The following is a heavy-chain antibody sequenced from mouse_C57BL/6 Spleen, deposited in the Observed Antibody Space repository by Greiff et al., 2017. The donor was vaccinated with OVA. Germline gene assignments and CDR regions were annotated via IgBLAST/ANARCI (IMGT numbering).Heavy chain of an antibody. D-gene: IGHD1-1*01. J-gene: IGHJ4*01. CDR3: AEPDYYGSKRYAMDY. CDR1: GFSFTSYG. Sequence: QVQLKESGPGLVAPSQSLSITCTASGFSFTSYGVSWVRQPPGKGLEWLGVIWRDGSTNYDSALISRLSISKEDTKSKVFLKQNSLQTDDTATYYCAEPDYYGSKRYAMDYWGQGTSVTVSS. CDR2: IWRDGST. V-gene: IGHV2-3*01.